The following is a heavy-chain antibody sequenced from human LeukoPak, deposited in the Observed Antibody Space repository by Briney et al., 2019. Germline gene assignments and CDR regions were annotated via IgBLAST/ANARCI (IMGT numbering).Heavy chain of an antibody. CDR3: ARLPLVVPAAISAYYFDY. CDR1: GYSISSGYY. V-gene: IGHV4-38-2*02. D-gene: IGHD2-2*01. J-gene: IGHJ4*02. Sequence: PSETLSLTCTVSGYSISSGYYWGWIRQPPGKGLEWIGSIYYSGSTYYNPSLKSRVTISVDTSKNQFSLKLSSVTAADTAVYYCARLPLVVPAAISAYYFDYWGQGTLVTVSS. CDR2: IYYSGST.